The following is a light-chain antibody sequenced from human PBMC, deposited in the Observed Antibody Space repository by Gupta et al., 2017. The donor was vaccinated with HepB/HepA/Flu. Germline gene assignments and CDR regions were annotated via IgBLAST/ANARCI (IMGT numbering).Light chain of an antibody. J-gene: IGLJ2*01. CDR2: DVS. Sequence: QSGLTQPTSVSGSTGQSSTISCTGTSSDVGGYNYVSCYQQHPDKAPKLMIYDVSNRPSGVSSRFSGSKSGNTASLTISGLQAEDDAYYYCSSYTSSSTLVFGGGTKLTVL. V-gene: IGLV2-14*03. CDR1: SSDVGGYNY. CDR3: SSYTSSSTLV.